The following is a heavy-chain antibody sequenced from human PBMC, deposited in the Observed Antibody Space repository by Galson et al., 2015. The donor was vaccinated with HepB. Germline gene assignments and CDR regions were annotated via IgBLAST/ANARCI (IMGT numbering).Heavy chain of an antibody. D-gene: IGHD6-13*01. CDR1: GFTVSSNY. CDR2: IYSGGNT. CDR3: ARGYSRSWYSGVGF. Sequence: SLRLSCAASGFTVSSNYMSWVRQAPGRGLECVSVIYSGGNTYYADSVRGRFIISRDNSKNTLYLQMNSLRVEDTAVYYCARGYSRSWYSGVGFWGQGTLVTVSS. J-gene: IGHJ4*02. V-gene: IGHV3-53*01.